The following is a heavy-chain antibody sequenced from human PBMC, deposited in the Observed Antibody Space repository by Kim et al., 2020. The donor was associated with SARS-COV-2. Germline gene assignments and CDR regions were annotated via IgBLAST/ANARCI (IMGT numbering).Heavy chain of an antibody. CDR3: ANPRGGVTDF. J-gene: IGHJ4*02. Sequence: GGSLRLSCAASGFTFSTYGMSWVRQAPGKGLEWVSGITGSGGTTSNADSGKGRFTISRDNSKNTLYLQMNSLRAEDTAVYYCANPRGGVTDFWGQGTLVTVSS. CDR2: ITGSGGTT. CDR1: GFTFSTYG. V-gene: IGHV3-23*01. D-gene: IGHD2-21*02.